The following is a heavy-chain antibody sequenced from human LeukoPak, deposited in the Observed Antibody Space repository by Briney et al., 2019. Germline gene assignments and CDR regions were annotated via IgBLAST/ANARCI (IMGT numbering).Heavy chain of an antibody. Sequence: GGSLRLSCAASGFTFSDYYMSWIRQAPGKGLEWVSYISSSGSTIYYADSVKGRFTISRDNSKNTLSLQVNSLRAEDTAMYYCTRSLTGSVETPTFDYWGQGTLVTVSS. V-gene: IGHV3-11*04. CDR1: GFTFSDYY. CDR3: TRSLTGSVETPTFDY. CDR2: ISSSGSTI. J-gene: IGHJ4*02. D-gene: IGHD4-23*01.